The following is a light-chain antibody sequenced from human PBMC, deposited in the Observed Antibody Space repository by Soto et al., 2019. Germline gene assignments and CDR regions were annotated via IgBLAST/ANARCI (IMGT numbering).Light chain of an antibody. Sequence: DIQVTQSPSSLSASVGDRVTITCQASDDIINSLNWYQQKPGKAPKLLIHDASILQTGVPSRFSGGGSGTDFTFTITSLQPEDIATYYCQQYENLPTFGQGTRLAIK. CDR3: QQYENLPT. CDR1: DDIINS. CDR2: DAS. V-gene: IGKV1-33*01. J-gene: IGKJ5*01.